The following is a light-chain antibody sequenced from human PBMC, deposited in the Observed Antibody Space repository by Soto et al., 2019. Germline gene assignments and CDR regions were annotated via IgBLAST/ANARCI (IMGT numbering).Light chain of an antibody. CDR2: GAF. CDR3: QRYINWPRT. Sequence: EIVTTQSPATLYAYPGERATLSCRASQSVSSNLAWYQQTPVQAPRLLIYGAFTRASGIPARFSGSGSGAEFTLTISGLQSEDFAVYSWQRYINWPRTFGQGTKVDI. V-gene: IGKV3-15*01. J-gene: IGKJ1*01. CDR1: QSVSSN.